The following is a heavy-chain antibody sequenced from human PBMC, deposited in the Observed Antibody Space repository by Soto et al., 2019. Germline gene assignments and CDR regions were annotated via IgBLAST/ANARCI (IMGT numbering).Heavy chain of an antibody. J-gene: IGHJ4*02. CDR2: IKQDGSEK. V-gene: IGHV3-7*01. Sequence: GGPLRLSCAASGFTFSSYWMSWVRQAPGKGLEWVANIKQDGSEKYYVDSVKGRFTISRDNAKNSLYLQMNSLRAEDTAVYYCARDTTGTTPGSDYWGQGTLVTVSS. CDR1: GFTFSSYW. CDR3: ARDTTGTTPGSDY. D-gene: IGHD1-7*01.